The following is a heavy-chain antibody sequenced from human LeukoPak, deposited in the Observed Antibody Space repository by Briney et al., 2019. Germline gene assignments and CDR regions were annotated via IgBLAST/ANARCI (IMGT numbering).Heavy chain of an antibody. V-gene: IGHV3-30*02. D-gene: IGHD2-2*01. CDR1: GFPFSTYG. J-gene: IGHJ3*02. CDR2: IRYDGTDK. Sequence: GGSLRLSCAASGFPFSTYGMHWVRQAPGKGLEWVAFIRYDGTDKDYADSVRGRFTTSRDNSKNTLYLQMNGLRAEDTAVYYCARDPIVVVPAAQRTFDIWGQGTMVTVSS. CDR3: ARDPIVVVPAAQRTFDI.